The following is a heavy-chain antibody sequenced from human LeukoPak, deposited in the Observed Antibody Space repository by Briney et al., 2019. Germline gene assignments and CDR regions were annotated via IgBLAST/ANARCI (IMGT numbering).Heavy chain of an antibody. CDR2: INPSGGST. CDR1: GYTFTSYY. J-gene: IGHJ6*02. V-gene: IGHV1-46*01. Sequence: ASVKVSCKASGYTFTSYYMHWVRQAPGQGLEWMGIINPSGGSTSYAQKFQGRVTMTRDTSTSTVYMELSSLRSEDTAVYYCARDPPRDFWSGPNYYYYGMDVWGQGTTVTVSS. CDR3: ARDPPRDFWSGPNYYYYGMDV. D-gene: IGHD3-3*01.